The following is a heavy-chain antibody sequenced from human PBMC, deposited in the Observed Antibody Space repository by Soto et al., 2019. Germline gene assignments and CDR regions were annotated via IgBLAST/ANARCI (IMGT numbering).Heavy chain of an antibody. V-gene: IGHV5-10-1*01. D-gene: IGHD2-2*01. J-gene: IGHJ6*02. CDR2: IDPSDSYS. Sequence: GESLKISCKASGYDFITYWISWVRQMPGKGLEWMGRIDPSDSYSAYSPSFEGHVSISVDRSTTTVYLQWSSLKASDTATYYCARPCTGCMGADGMDVWGQGTAVTVSS. CDR1: GYDFITYW. CDR3: ARPCTGCMGADGMDV.